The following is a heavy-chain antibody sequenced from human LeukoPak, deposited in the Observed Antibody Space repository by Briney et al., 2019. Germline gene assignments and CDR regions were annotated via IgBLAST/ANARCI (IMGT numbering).Heavy chain of an antibody. CDR3: ARFGRRGAGTTGNDAFDI. CDR2: IGTAGDT. V-gene: IGHV3-13*01. CDR1: GFTFSSYD. D-gene: IGHD1-1*01. J-gene: IGHJ3*02. Sequence: GGSLRLSCAASGFTFSSYDMHWVRQATGKGLEWVSAIGTAGDTYYPGSVKGRFTISRENAKNSLYLQMNSLRAGDTAVYYCARFGRRGAGTTGNDAFDIWGRGTMVTVSS.